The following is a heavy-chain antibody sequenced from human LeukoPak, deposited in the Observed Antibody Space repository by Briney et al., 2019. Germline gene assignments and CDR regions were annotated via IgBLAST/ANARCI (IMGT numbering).Heavy chain of an antibody. CDR2: IKQDGSEK. CDR1: GFTFSSYW. CDR3: ARDRHYDYVWGSYRYTGDAFDI. J-gene: IGHJ3*02. Sequence: GGSLRLSCAASGFTFSSYWMSWVRQAPGKGLEWVAYIKQDGSEKYYVDSVKGRFTISRDNAKNSLYLQMNSLRAEDTAVYYCARDRHYDYVWGSYRYTGDAFDIWGQGTMVTVSS. D-gene: IGHD3-16*02. V-gene: IGHV3-7*03.